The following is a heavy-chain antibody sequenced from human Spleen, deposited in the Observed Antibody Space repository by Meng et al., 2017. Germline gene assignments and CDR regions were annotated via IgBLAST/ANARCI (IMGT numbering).Heavy chain of an antibody. J-gene: IGHJ5*02. CDR1: GGSISSSSYY. D-gene: IGHD2-2*01. CDR3: ARVGDIVVVPAASNWFDP. CDR2: IYYSGST. Sequence: QPQRQESGPGLVKPSETLSLTCTVSGGSISSSSYYWGWIRQPPGKGLEWIGSIYYSGSTYYNPSLKSRVTISVDTSKNQFSLKLSSVTAADTAVYYCARVGDIVVVPAASNWFDPWGQGTLVTVSS. V-gene: IGHV4-39*07.